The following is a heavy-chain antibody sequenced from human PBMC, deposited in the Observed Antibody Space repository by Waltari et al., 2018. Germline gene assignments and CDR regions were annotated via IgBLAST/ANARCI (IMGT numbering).Heavy chain of an antibody. CDR3: ARSEGWLPYYYGMDV. D-gene: IGHD5-12*01. V-gene: IGHV3-21*01. J-gene: IGHJ6*02. CDR1: GFTFSSYS. Sequence: EVQLVESGGGLVKPGGSLRLSCAASGFTFSSYSMNWVRQAPGKGLEWVSSISSSSSYIYYADSVNGRFTISRDNAKNSLYLQMNSLRAEDTAVYYCARSEGWLPYYYGMDVWGQGTTVTVSS. CDR2: ISSSSSYI.